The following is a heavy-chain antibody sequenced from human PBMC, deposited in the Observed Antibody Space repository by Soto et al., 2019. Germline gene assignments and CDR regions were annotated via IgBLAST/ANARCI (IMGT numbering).Heavy chain of an antibody. Sequence: GGSLRLSCAASGFTFSSYSMNWVRQAPGKGLEWVSYISSSSSTIYYADSVKGRFTISRDNAKNSLYLQMNSLRDEDTAVYYRARAAAEGCSGGSCQQVYYYYGMDVWGQGTTVTVSS. CDR1: GFTFSSYS. CDR3: ARAAAEGCSGGSCQQVYYYYGMDV. CDR2: ISSSSSTI. J-gene: IGHJ6*02. V-gene: IGHV3-48*02. D-gene: IGHD2-15*01.